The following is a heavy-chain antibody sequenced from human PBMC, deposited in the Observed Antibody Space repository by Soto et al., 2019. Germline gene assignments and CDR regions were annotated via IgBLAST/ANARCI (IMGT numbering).Heavy chain of an antibody. Sequence: QVQLVESGGGVVQPGRSLRLSCAASGFTFISYAMHWVRQAPGKGLEWVAVISFDGSTEYYADSVKGRFTISRDNSKNPVYLQMNSLRSEDTAVYYFARSRHGSGSYTHFYYGLDVWGQGTTVTVSS. V-gene: IGHV3-30-3*01. CDR3: ARSRHGSGSYTHFYYGLDV. D-gene: IGHD3-10*01. CDR2: ISFDGSTE. J-gene: IGHJ6*02. CDR1: GFTFISYA.